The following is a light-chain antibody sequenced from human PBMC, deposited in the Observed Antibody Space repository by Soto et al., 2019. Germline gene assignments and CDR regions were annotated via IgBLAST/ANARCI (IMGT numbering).Light chain of an antibody. Sequence: VLTQPPSVSGAPGQRVTISCTGSSSNIGAGYDVHWYQQLPGTAPKLLIYNNSNRPSGVPDRFSGSKSGTSASLAITGLQAEDEADYYCQSYDSSVVFGGGTKLTVL. V-gene: IGLV1-40*01. J-gene: IGLJ2*01. CDR1: SSNIGAGYD. CDR3: QSYDSSVV. CDR2: NNS.